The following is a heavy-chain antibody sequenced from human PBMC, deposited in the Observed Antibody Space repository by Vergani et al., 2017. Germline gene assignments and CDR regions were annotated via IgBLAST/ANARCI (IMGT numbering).Heavy chain of an antibody. Sequence: QVQLVQSGAEVKKPGASVKVSCKASGYTFTSYGISWVRQAPGQGLEWMGWISAYNSNTNYAQKLQGRVTMTTDTSTSTAYMERRSLRSDDTAVYYCARDQGSGFLDWLPMETDYYYYGMDVWGQGTTVTVSS. V-gene: IGHV1-18*01. CDR1: GYTFTSYG. D-gene: IGHD3/OR15-3a*01. J-gene: IGHJ6*02. CDR2: ISAYNSNT. CDR3: ARDQGSGFLDWLPMETDYYYYGMDV.